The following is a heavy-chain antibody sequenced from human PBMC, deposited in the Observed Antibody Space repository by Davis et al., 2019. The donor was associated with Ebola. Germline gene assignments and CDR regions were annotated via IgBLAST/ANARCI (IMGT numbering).Heavy chain of an antibody. Sequence: GSLRLSCTVSGGSISSYYWSWIRQPPGKGLEWIGNIYFTGRTNYNPSLNGRVIFSLDTSKNQFSLRLSSVTTADTAMYYCARHKHGYNPFDYWGQGTLVTVSS. V-gene: IGHV4-59*01. CDR1: GGSISSYY. CDR3: ARHKHGYNPFDY. CDR2: IYFTGRT. J-gene: IGHJ4*02. D-gene: IGHD5-24*01.